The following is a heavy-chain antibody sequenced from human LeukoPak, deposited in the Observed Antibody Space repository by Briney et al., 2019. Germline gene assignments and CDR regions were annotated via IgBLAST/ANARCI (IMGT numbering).Heavy chain of an antibody. Sequence: GGSLRLSCTGSGFTFGAHSMAWVRQAPGKGPEWVGFIRGKAYGGATGYTASVKGRFTISRDDSKSIVYLQMYSLRTEDTAVYYCICLTDPFDYWGQGSLVTVSS. CDR3: ICLTDPFDY. CDR2: IRGKAYGGAT. V-gene: IGHV3-49*04. CDR1: GFTFGAHS. J-gene: IGHJ4*02.